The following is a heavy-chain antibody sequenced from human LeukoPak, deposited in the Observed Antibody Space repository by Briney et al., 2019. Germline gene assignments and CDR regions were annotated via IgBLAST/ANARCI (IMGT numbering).Heavy chain of an antibody. CDR3: ARASRHYYDSSGYRDAFDI. D-gene: IGHD3-22*01. J-gene: IGHJ3*02. CDR2: ISYDGSNK. CDR1: GFTFSSYA. V-gene: IGHV3-30*04. Sequence: PGGSLRLSCAASGFTFSSYAMHWVRQAPGKGLEWVAVISYDGSNKYYADSVKGRFTISRDNSKNTLYLQMNSLRAEDTAVYYCARASRHYYDSSGYRDAFDIWGQGTMVTVSS.